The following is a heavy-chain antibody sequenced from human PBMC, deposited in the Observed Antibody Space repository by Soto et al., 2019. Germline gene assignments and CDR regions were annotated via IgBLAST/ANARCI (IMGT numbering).Heavy chain of an antibody. D-gene: IGHD2-15*01. CDR3: AKGDIVVVVAATRGSYYYYYMDV. CDR1: GGSFSGYY. Sequence: SETLSLTCAVYGGSFSGYYWSWIRQPPGKGLEWIGEINHSGSTNYNPSLKSRVTISVDTSKNQFSLKLCSVTAADTAVYYCAKGDIVVVVAATRGSYYYYYMDVWGKGTTVTVS. J-gene: IGHJ6*03. CDR2: INHSGST. V-gene: IGHV4-34*01.